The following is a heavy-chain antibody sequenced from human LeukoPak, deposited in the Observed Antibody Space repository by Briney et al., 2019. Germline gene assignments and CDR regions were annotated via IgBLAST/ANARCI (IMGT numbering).Heavy chain of an antibody. CDR2: ICTSGSA. CDR3: ARDPSPLLWFDY. J-gene: IGHJ5*01. Sequence: PSETLSLTCTVSGGSISSYYWSWIRQPAGKGLEWIGRICTSGSANYNPSLKSRVTMSVDTSKNQFSLKLGSVTAADTAVYYCARDPSPLLWFDYWGQGTLVTVSS. D-gene: IGHD3-10*01. CDR1: GGSISSYY. V-gene: IGHV4-4*07.